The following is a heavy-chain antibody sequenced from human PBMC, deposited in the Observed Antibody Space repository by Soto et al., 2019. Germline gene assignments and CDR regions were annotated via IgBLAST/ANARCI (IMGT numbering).Heavy chain of an antibody. V-gene: IGHV3-53*01. J-gene: IGHJ4*02. CDR1: GFTVSNTY. D-gene: IGHD1-20*01. CDR2: IYGGGRT. Sequence: GGSLRLSCEASGFTVSNTYMSWIRQAPGRGLEWVSIIYGGGRTYYTDSVKGRFTISKDNSRNTVYLQMNSLRAEDTALYYCGKGFNLNRVDSWCQGTLVTVSS. CDR3: GKGFNLNRVDS.